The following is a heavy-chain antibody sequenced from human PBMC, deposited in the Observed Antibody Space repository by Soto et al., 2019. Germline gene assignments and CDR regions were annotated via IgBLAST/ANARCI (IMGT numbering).Heavy chain of an antibody. Sequence: PGGSLRFSCAASGFTFSSYWMHWVRQAPGKGLVWVSRINSDGSTTNYADSVKGRFTISRDNAKNTLFLQMNSLRADDTAVYYCSDYLFDYWGQGTLVTVSS. J-gene: IGHJ4*02. CDR1: GFTFSSYW. CDR2: INSDGSTT. V-gene: IGHV3-74*01. D-gene: IGHD4-17*01. CDR3: SDYLFDY.